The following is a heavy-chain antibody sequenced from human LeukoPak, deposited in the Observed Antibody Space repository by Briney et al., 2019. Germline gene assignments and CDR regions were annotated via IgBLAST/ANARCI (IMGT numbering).Heavy chain of an antibody. CDR1: AGSLSSSSYY. V-gene: IGHV4-39*07. CDR3: AIVSPSSLRFSEWIAPYYYYMDV. Sequence: SQTLSPTCTVSAGSLSSSSYYWGWIRQPPWKGLEWIGSTYYSGSTYYNSSLKRRVNIPVDTSKNQCSLKLSSVNAADTAVYYCAIVSPSSLRFSEWIAPYYYYMDVWGKGTTVTVSS. D-gene: IGHD3-3*01. CDR2: TYYSGST. J-gene: IGHJ6*03.